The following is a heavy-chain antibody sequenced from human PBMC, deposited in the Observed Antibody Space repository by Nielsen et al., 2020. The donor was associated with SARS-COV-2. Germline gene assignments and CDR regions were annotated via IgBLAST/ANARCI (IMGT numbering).Heavy chain of an antibody. CDR1: GFTFSSYA. V-gene: IGHV3-23*01. J-gene: IGHJ3*02. Sequence: GGSLRLSCAASGFTFSSYALSWVRQAPGKGLEWVSSISGTGGSRYYTDSVKGRFTISRDNSKNTLYLQMNSLRAEDTAVYYCAKQTTMVRGVLGDAFDIWGQGTMVTVSS. CDR3: AKQTTMVRGVLGDAFDI. D-gene: IGHD3-10*01. CDR2: ISGTGGSR.